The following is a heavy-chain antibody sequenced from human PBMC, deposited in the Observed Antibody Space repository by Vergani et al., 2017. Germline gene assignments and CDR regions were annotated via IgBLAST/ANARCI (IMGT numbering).Heavy chain of an antibody. CDR3: ASMRAGYSSGWVARYYYYGMDV. Sequence: VQLVESGGGVVQPGRSLRLSCAASGFTFSSYSMNWVRQAPGKGLEWVSSISSSSSYIYYADSVKGRFTISRDNAKNSLYLQMNSLRAEDTAVYYCASMRAGYSSGWVARYYYYGMDVWGQGTTVTVSS. CDR1: GFTFSSYS. J-gene: IGHJ6*02. CDR2: ISSSSSYI. V-gene: IGHV3-21*01. D-gene: IGHD6-19*01.